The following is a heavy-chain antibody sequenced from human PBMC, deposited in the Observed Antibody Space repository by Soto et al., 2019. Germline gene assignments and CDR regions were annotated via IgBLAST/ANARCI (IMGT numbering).Heavy chain of an antibody. CDR2: IRSSGNRT. CDR1: GFTFSGYA. D-gene: IGHD3-3*01. CDR3: ARFGSGSDAFDI. V-gene: IGHV3-23*01. Sequence: PGGSLRLSCAASGFTFSGYAMNWVRQAPGKGLEWVSGIRSSGNRTDYADSAKGRFAISRDNSKYTLYLQMNSLRAEDTAIYYCARFGSGSDAFDIWGQGTMVTVSS. J-gene: IGHJ3*02.